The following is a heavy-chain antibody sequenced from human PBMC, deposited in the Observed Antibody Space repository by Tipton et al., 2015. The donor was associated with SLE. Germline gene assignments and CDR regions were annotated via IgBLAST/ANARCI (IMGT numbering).Heavy chain of an antibody. D-gene: IGHD5-18*01. V-gene: IGHV4-59*01. CDR3: ARDDGYGRSWFDP. CDR1: GDSIFNYY. Sequence: TLSLTCSVSGDSIFNYYWSWIRQPPGKGLEWLGYINHSESTSYNPSLKSRVTISVDTSKNQFSLELSSVTAADTAVYYCARDDGYGRSWFDPWGQGTLVTVSS. J-gene: IGHJ5*02. CDR2: INHSEST.